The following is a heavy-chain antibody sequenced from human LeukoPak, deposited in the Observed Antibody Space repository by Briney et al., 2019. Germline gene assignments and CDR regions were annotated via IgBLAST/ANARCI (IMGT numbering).Heavy chain of an antibody. CDR3: ARDILLWFGIPNYYMDV. V-gene: IGHV4-59*12. J-gene: IGHJ6*03. CDR1: GASINSYY. Sequence: SETLSLTCTVSGASINSYYWSWIRQPPGKGLEWIGYIYSSGSTNYNPSLKSRVTMSVDTSKNQFSLKLSSVTAADTAVYYCARDILLWFGIPNYYMDVWGKGTTVTISS. CDR2: IYSSGST. D-gene: IGHD3-10*01.